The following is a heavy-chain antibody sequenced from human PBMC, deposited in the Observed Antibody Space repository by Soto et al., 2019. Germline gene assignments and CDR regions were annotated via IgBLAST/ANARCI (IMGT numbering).Heavy chain of an antibody. D-gene: IGHD6-13*01. V-gene: IGHV1-69*01. CDR2: IIPYYNTL. CDR3: ASGASRWYPYFFDS. CDR1: EGTFNSYA. J-gene: IGHJ4*02. Sequence: QAQVVQSGAEVRKPGSSVKLSCKASEGTFNSYAIAWVRQAPGQGLEWMGGIIPYYNTLNYAQKFQDRVTITADDSTNTVYMELSSLRPDDTAVYFCASGASRWYPYFFDSWVQGTLVTVSS.